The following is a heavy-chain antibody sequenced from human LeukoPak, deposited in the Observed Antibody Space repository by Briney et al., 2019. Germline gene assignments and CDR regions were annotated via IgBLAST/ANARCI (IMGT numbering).Heavy chain of an antibody. D-gene: IGHD1-1*01. CDR2: INHSGST. CDR3: ARRRYSDY. J-gene: IGHJ4*02. V-gene: IGHV4-34*01. CDR1: GGSFSGYY. Sequence: SETLSLTRAVYGGSFSGYYWSWIRQPPGKGLEWIGEINHSGSTNYNPSLKSRVTISVDTSKNQFSLKLSSVTAADTAVYYCARRRYSDYWGQGTLVTVSS.